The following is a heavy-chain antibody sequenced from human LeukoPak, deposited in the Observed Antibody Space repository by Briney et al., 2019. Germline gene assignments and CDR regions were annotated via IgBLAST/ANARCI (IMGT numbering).Heavy chain of an antibody. D-gene: IGHD5-12*01. CDR1: GFTVSSNY. CDR3: TRGYVGIDY. V-gene: IGHV3-15*01. CDR2: IKSKTDGGTT. Sequence: PGGSLRLSCAASGFTVSSNYMSWVRQAPGKGLEWVGRIKSKTDGGTTDYAAPVKGRFTISRDDSKNTLYLQMNSLKTEDTAVYYCTRGYVGIDYWGQGTLVTVSS. J-gene: IGHJ4*02.